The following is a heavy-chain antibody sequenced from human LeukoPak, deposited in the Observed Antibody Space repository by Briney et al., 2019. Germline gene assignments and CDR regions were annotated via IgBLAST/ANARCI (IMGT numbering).Heavy chain of an antibody. J-gene: IGHJ2*01. D-gene: IGHD1-14*01. CDR2: LLYRGST. Sequence: SETLSLTCNVSGASISDYYWSWVRQSPEKGLEWIVSLLYRGSTHYNPSLRSRVAISHDTSNNQFSLKLTSVTTADTAVYYCASTGRRGYFDFWGRGTLVTVSS. CDR3: ASTGRRGYFDF. V-gene: IGHV4-59*01. CDR1: GASISDYY.